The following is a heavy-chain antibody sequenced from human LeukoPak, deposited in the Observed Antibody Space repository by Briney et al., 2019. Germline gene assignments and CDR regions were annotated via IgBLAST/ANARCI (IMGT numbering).Heavy chain of an antibody. CDR2: ISGSGGST. Sequence: ETLSLTCTVSGGSISSGGYYWSWIRQLPGKGLEWVSAISGSGGSTYYADSVKGRFTISRDNSKNTLYLQMNSLRAEDTAVYYCAKVGGGDIVVVPANPTTKTRAFDIWGQGTMVTVSS. J-gene: IGHJ3*02. D-gene: IGHD2-2*01. CDR3: AKVGGGDIVVVPANPTTKTRAFDI. CDR1: GGSISSGGYY. V-gene: IGHV3-23*01.